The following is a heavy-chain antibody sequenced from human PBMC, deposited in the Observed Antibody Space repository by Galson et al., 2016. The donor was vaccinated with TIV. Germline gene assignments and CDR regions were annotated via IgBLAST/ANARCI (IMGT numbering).Heavy chain of an antibody. J-gene: IGHJ3*02. CDR3: ARQTPLTDAFDI. CDR1: GYRFTNSW. V-gene: IGHV5-10-1*01. CDR2: ISPSDGYT. D-gene: IGHD1-14*01. Sequence: QSGAEVKKPGESLTISCKTSGYRFTNSWISWVRHVPGKGREWVGRISPSDGYTNYGPSFQGHVTISTDKSISTSYLQWSSLTASDSAIYYCARQTPLTDAFDIWGPGTLVSVPS.